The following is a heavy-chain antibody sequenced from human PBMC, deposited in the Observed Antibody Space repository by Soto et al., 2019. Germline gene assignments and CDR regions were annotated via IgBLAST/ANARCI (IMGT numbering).Heavy chain of an antibody. D-gene: IGHD3-3*01. V-gene: IGHV4-30-4*01. J-gene: IGHJ5*02. CDR3: ARGGQFNVFGWFDP. CDR1: GGSISSGDYY. CDR2: IYYSGST. Sequence: SETLSLTCTVSGGSISSGDYYWSWIRQPPGKGLEWIGYIYYSGSTYYNPSLKSRVTISVDTSKNQFSLKLSSVTAADTAVYYCARGGQFNVFGWFDPWGQGTLVTVSS.